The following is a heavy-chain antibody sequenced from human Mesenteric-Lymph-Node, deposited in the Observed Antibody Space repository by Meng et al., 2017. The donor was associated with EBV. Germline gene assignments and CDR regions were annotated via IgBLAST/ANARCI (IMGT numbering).Heavy chain of an antibody. D-gene: IGHD3-10*01. V-gene: IGHV3-74*01. J-gene: IGHJ2*01. Sequence: ADSVKGRFTISRDNAKNTLYLQMNSRRAEDTAVYYCVRLRGWYFDLWGRGTLVTVSS. CDR3: VRLRGWYFDL.